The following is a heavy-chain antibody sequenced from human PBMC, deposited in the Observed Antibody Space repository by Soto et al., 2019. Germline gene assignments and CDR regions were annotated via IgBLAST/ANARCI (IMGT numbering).Heavy chain of an antibody. CDR3: AGHSSGWYPIDY. CDR2: IYHSGST. V-gene: IGHV4-4*02. D-gene: IGHD6-19*01. Sequence: SETLSLTCAVSGGSISSSNWWSWVRQPPGKGLEWIGEIYHSGSTNYNPSLKSRVTISVDKSKNQFSLKLSSVTAADTAVYYCAGHSSGWYPIDYWGQGTLVTVPQ. J-gene: IGHJ4*02. CDR1: GGSISSSNW.